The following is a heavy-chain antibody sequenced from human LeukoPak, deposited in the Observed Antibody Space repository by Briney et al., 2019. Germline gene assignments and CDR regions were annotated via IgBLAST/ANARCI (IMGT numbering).Heavy chain of an antibody. CDR3: ARGVYDYVWGSYRWNSYYFDY. CDR2: INHSGST. V-gene: IGHV4-34*01. J-gene: IGHJ4*02. CDR1: GGSFSGYY. D-gene: IGHD3-16*02. Sequence: SETLSLTCAVYGGSFSGYYWSWIRQPPGKGPEWIGEINHSGSTNYNPSLKSRVTISVDTSKNQFSLKLSSVTAADTAVYYCARGVYDYVWGSYRWNSYYFDYWGQGTLVTVSS.